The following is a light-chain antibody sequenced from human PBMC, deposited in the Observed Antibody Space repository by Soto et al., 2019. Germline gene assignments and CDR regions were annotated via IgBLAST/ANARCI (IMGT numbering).Light chain of an antibody. CDR1: QSVSSD. Sequence: EIVMTQSSATLSVSPGEGATLSCRASQSVSSDLAWYQQKPGQAPRRLVYGVSTRATGIPARFRGSGSETEFTLTISSLQSEDFAVYYCQQYNNRPYTFGQGTKLEIK. CDR3: QQYNNRPYT. CDR2: GVS. V-gene: IGKV3D-15*01. J-gene: IGKJ2*01.